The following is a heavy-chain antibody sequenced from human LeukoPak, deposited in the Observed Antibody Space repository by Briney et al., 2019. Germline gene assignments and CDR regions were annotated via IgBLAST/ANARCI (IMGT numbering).Heavy chain of an antibody. D-gene: IGHD6-19*01. Sequence: SETLSLTCAVYGGSFSGYYWSWIRQPPGKGLEWIGEINHSGSTNYNPSLKSRVTKSVDTSKNQFSLKLSSVTAADTAVYYCARHVRKRGIAVAGTPGWFDPWGQGTLVTVYS. V-gene: IGHV4-34*01. CDR3: ARHVRKRGIAVAGTPGWFDP. CDR2: INHSGST. J-gene: IGHJ5*02. CDR1: GGSFSGYY.